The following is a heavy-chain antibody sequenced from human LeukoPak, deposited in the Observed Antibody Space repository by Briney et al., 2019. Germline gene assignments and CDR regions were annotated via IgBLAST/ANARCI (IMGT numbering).Heavy chain of an antibody. CDR2: ITGSGGGT. Sequence: GGSLRLSCAASGFTFSSFAMIWVRQAPDKGLEWVAAITGSGGGTYYGDSAKGRFTISRDNSKNTLYLQMNSLRAEDTAVYYCAKDLGAAAGDDCWGQGTLVTVSS. J-gene: IGHJ4*02. D-gene: IGHD6-13*01. CDR1: GFTFSSFA. CDR3: AKDLGAAAGDDC. V-gene: IGHV3-23*01.